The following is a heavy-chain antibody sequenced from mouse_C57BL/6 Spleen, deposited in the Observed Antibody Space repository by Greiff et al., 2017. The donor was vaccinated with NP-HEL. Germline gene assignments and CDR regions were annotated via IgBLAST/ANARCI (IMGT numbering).Heavy chain of an antibody. Sequence: ESGPGLVKPSQSLSLTCSVTGYSITSGYYWNWIRQFPGNKLEWMGYISYDGSNNYNPSLKNRIAITRDTSKNQVFLKLNSVTTEDTATYYCARERGTGYYFDYWGQGTTLTVSS. CDR2: ISYDGSN. V-gene: IGHV3-6*01. D-gene: IGHD4-1*01. J-gene: IGHJ2*01. CDR3: ARERGTGYYFDY. CDR1: GYSITSGYY.